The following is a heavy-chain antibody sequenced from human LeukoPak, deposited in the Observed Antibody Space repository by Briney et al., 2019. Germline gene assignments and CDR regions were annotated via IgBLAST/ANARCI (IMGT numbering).Heavy chain of an antibody. J-gene: IGHJ4*02. V-gene: IGHV3-30-3*01. D-gene: IGHD6-13*01. CDR2: ISYDGSNK. CDR3: ARGIGVAAAGSFDY. CDR1: GFTFSSYA. Sequence: PGRSLRLSCAASGFTFSSYAMHWVRQAPGKGLEWVAVISYDGSNKYYADSVKGRFTISRDNSKTTLYLQMNSLRAEDTAVYYCARGIGVAAAGSFDYWGPGTLVTVSS.